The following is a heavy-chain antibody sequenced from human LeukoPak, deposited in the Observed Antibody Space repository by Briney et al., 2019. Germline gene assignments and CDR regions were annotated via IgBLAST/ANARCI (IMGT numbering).Heavy chain of an antibody. V-gene: IGHV4-38-2*02. Sequence: PSETLSLTCTVSGYSISSGYYWGWIRQPPGKGLEWIGSIYHSGSTNYNPSLKSRVTISVDTSKNQFSLKLSSVTAADTAVYYCASGYSGSYYHYWGQGTLVTVSS. D-gene: IGHD1-26*01. CDR1: GYSISSGYY. CDR2: IYHSGST. J-gene: IGHJ4*02. CDR3: ASGYSGSYYHY.